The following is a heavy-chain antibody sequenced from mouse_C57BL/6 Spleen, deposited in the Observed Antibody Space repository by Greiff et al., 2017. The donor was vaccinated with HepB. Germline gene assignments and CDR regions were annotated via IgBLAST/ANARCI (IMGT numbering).Heavy chain of an antibody. Sequence: QVQLQQPGTELVKPGASVKLSCKASGYTFTSYWMHWVKQRPGQGLEWIGNINPSNGGTNYNEKFKSKATLTVAKSTSTAYMQLSSLASEDSAVCSCARSKDYYYAMDYWGQGTSVTVSS. D-gene: IGHD2-13*01. CDR1: GYTFTSYW. CDR3: ARSKDYYYAMDY. CDR2: INPSNGGT. V-gene: IGHV1-53*01. J-gene: IGHJ4*01.